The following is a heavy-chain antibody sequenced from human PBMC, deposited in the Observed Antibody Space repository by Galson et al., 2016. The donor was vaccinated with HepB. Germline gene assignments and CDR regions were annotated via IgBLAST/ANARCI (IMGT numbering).Heavy chain of an antibody. CDR2: IYYSGNS. J-gene: IGHJ3*02. D-gene: IGHD3-10*01. CDR1: GVSIGSSSYF. V-gene: IGHV4-39*01. Sequence: SETLSLTCTVSGVSIGSSSYFWGWVRQPPGKGLEWIGSIYYSGNSYYNPSLKSRVTISVDTPKNQFSLKLSSVTAADTAVYYCARPYYGAWSYVAFDIWGPGTMVTVSS. CDR3: ARPYYGAWSYVAFDI.